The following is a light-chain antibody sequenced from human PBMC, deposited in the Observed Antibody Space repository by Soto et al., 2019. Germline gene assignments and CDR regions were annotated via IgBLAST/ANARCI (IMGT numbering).Light chain of an antibody. V-gene: IGKV1-39*01. J-gene: IGKJ2*01. Sequence: IQLTQSPSSLSASVGDRVTVTCRASQSINIYLNWYQQKPGKAPTLLIYGASSLQSGVPSRFSGVGSRTDFTLTISSLQTEDFATYYCQQSYRSPYTFGQGTKLEI. CDR2: GAS. CDR1: QSINIY. CDR3: QQSYRSPYT.